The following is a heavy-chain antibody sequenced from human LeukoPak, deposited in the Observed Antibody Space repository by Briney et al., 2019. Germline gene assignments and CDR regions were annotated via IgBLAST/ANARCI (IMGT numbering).Heavy chain of an antibody. D-gene: IGHD3-10*01. J-gene: IGHJ6*03. CDR2: IRYDGSNK. Sequence: GGSLRLSCAASGFIFSSYGMHWVRQAPGKGLEWVAFIRYDGSNKYYADSVKGRFTISRDNSKNTLYLQMNSLRAEDTAVYYCAKGVREYYYYMDVWGKGTTVTVSS. CDR1: GFIFSSYG. CDR3: AKGVREYYYYMDV. V-gene: IGHV3-30*02.